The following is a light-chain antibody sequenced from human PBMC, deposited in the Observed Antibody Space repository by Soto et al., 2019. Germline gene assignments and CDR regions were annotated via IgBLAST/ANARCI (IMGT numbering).Light chain of an antibody. V-gene: IGKV1-5*03. J-gene: IGKJ1*01. CDR2: KAS. CDR3: QQYKSYSRT. CDR1: QSISSG. Sequence: DIQMTQSPYTLSASVGHRVTITCRASQSISSGLAWYQQKPGKAPNLLIYKASSLESGVPSRFSGSGTGTEFTHTISSLQPEDFATYYCQQYKSYSRTFGQGTKVDLK.